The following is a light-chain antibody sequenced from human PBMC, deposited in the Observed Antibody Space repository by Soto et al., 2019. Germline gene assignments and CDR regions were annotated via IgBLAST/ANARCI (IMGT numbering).Light chain of an antibody. J-gene: IGKJ1*01. CDR2: DAS. CDR1: QGVSSY. V-gene: IGKV3-11*01. CDR3: QERNNWTPEWT. Sequence: ETVLTQSPSTLSLSPGERATLSCRASQGVSSYLAWYQQKPGQAPRLLIYDASNRDTGIPARFSGSGSGTAFTPTISSLEPEDFAVYYCQERNNWTPEWTFGQGTKVEIK.